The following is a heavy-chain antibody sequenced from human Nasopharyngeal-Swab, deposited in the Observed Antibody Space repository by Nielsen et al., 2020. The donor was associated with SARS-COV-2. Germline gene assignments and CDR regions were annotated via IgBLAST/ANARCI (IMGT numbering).Heavy chain of an antibody. Sequence: ESLKISCKASGYSFTSYWLGWVRQMPGKGLEWMVIIYPGYSGTRYSPSFQGQVTLSPDKSITTAYLQWSSLKASDTAIYYCARGVGIAAQNWFDPWGQGTLVTVSS. CDR2: IYPGYSGT. V-gene: IGHV5-51*01. CDR3: ARGVGIAAQNWFDP. J-gene: IGHJ5*02. CDR1: GYSFTSYW. D-gene: IGHD6-6*01.